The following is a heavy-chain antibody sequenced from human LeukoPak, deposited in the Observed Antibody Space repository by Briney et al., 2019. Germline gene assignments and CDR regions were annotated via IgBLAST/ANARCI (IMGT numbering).Heavy chain of an antibody. CDR1: GGSISSNNW. D-gene: IGHD3-22*01. CDR3: ARETKTYYFDSSAYYPYYFDS. CDR2: IYNSGST. Sequence: PSETLSLTCAVSGGSISSNNWWSWVRQTPGKGLEWIGEIYNSGSTNYNPSLKSRVTISVDKSKNQFSLRLSSVTAADTAVYYCARETKTYYFDSSAYYPYYFDSWGQGTLVTVSS. V-gene: IGHV4-4*02. J-gene: IGHJ4*02.